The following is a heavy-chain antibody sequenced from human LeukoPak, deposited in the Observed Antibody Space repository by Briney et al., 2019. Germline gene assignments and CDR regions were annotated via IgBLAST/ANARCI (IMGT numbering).Heavy chain of an antibody. CDR2: IDRDGSRI. CDR1: GLTFSSYW. CDR3: VRGNDYGGPHY. Sequence: GSLRLSCEVSGLTFSSYWMHWVRQAPGKGLVWVSRIDRDGSRINYADSVKGRFTISRDNGKNTLFLQMNSLRAEDAAVYYCVRGNDYGGPHYWGQGTLVTVSS. D-gene: IGHD4-23*01. J-gene: IGHJ4*02. V-gene: IGHV3-74*01.